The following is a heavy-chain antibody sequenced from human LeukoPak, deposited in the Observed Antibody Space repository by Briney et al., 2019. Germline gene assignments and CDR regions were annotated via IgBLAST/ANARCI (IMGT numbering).Heavy chain of an antibody. CDR1: GFTFSSYW. CDR3: AKGGHYSFFDY. J-gene: IGHJ4*02. D-gene: IGHD4-11*01. CDR2: IKQDGSEK. Sequence: GGSLRLSCAASGFTFSSYWMSWVRQAPGKGLERVANIKQDGSEKYYVDSVKGRFTISRDNSKNTHYLQMSSLRAEDTGIYYCAKGGHYSFFDYWGQGTLVTVSS. V-gene: IGHV3-7*03.